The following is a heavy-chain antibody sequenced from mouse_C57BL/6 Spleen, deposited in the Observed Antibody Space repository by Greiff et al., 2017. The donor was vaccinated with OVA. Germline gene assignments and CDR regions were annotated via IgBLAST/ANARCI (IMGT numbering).Heavy chain of an antibody. CDR2: IHPNSGST. D-gene: IGHD1-1*01. CDR1: GYTFTSYW. J-gene: IGHJ4*01. V-gene: IGHV1-64*01. Sequence: VQLQQSGAELVKPGASVKLSCKASGYTFTSYWMHWVKQRPGQGLEWIGMIHPNSGSTNYNEKFKSKATLTVDKSSSTAYMQLSSLTAEDSAVYYGARESATVVAPRAMDYWGQGTSVTVSS. CDR3: ARESATVVAPRAMDY.